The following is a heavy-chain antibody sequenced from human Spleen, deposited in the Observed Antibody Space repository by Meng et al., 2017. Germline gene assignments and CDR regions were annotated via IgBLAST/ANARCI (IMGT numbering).Heavy chain of an antibody. D-gene: IGHD1-26*01. V-gene: IGHV4-38-2*02. Sequence: SETLSLTCAVSGYSISSGYYWGWSRQPPGKGLEWIGSIYHSGSTYYNPSLKSRVTISVDTSKNQFSLKLRSGTAADTAVYYCARDQYSGSYYFSDYWGQGTLVTVSS. CDR3: ARDQYSGSYYFSDY. CDR2: IYHSGST. J-gene: IGHJ4*02. CDR1: GYSISSGYY.